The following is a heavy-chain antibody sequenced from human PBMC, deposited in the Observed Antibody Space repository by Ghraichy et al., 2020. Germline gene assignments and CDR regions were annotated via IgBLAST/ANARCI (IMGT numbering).Heavy chain of an antibody. CDR3: ANRNYYVSTPFHTDYFDF. Sequence: GGSLRLSCAASGFTFSNYAMSWVRQAPGKGLEWVSSISGSGGNTYYADSVKGRFTISRDNSKNTVYLEMNSLRAEDTALYYCANRNYYVSTPFHTDYFDFWGQGTRVTVSS. CDR2: ISGSGGNT. CDR1: GFTFSNYA. D-gene: IGHD3-22*01. V-gene: IGHV3-23*01. J-gene: IGHJ4*02.